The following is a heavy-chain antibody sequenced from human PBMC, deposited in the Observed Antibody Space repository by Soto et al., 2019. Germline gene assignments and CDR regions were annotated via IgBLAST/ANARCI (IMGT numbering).Heavy chain of an antibody. Sequence: QVQLVQSGAEVKKPGASVKVSCKASGYIFTNHYIHWVRQAPGQGLEWMGIINPSGGSTNYLQKFQGRVTMTRHASTRTVYMELSSLRSEDTAVYFCARADYYDSSGFYYDYWGQGTLGTVSS. J-gene: IGHJ4*02. CDR3: ARADYYDSSGFYYDY. CDR1: GYIFTNHY. D-gene: IGHD3-22*01. CDR2: INPSGGST. V-gene: IGHV1-46*01.